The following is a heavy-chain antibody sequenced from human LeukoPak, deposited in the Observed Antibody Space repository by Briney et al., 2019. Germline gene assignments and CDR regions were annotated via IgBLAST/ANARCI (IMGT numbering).Heavy chain of an antibody. CDR1: GFTFDDYA. J-gene: IGHJ4*02. D-gene: IGHD6-13*01. CDR3: ARGSQQLVHYFDY. CDR2: ISWNSGSI. V-gene: IGHV3-9*01. Sequence: PGRSLRLSCAASGFTFDDYAMHWVRQAPGKGLEWASGISWNSGSIGYADSVKGRFTISRDNAQNSLYLQMNSLRAEDTAVYYCARGSQQLVHYFDYWGQGTLVTVSS.